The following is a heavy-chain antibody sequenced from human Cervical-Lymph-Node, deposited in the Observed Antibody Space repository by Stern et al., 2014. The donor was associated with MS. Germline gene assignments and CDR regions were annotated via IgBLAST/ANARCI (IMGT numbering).Heavy chain of an antibody. Sequence: VQLVESGGVVVQPGRSLRLSCTTSGFIFSDFAMHWVRQAPGKGLEWVAVIWYDGSKKYYADSVKGRFTISRDNSQNTLILQFDRLRADATAVYYCARDGDLSGDGYNHIDSWGQGTLVTVSS. V-gene: IGHV3-33*01. CDR3: ARDGDLSGDGYNHIDS. CDR2: IWYDGSKK. J-gene: IGHJ4*02. CDR1: GFIFSDFA. D-gene: IGHD5-24*01.